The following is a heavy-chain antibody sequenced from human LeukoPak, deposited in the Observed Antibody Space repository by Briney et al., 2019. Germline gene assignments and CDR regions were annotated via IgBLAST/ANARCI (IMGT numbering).Heavy chain of an antibody. CDR2: ISYDGSNK. V-gene: IGHV3-30*03. J-gene: IGHJ4*02. Sequence: PGGSLRLSCAASGFTFSSYGMHWVRQAPGKGLEWVAVISYDGSNKYYADSVKGRFTISRDNSKNTLYLQMNSLRAEDTAVYYCTTDGGMIVVVIPHRDWGQGTLVTVSS. CDR1: GFTFSSYG. D-gene: IGHD3-22*01. CDR3: TTDGGMIVVVIPHRD.